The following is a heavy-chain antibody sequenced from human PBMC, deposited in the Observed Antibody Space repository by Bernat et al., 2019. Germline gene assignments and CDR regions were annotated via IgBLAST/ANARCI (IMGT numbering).Heavy chain of an antibody. Sequence: QVQLVDPGGGVVQPGRSLRLSCAASVFTFSSYGMHWVRQAPGKVLEWVAVIWYDGSNKYYADSVKGRFTISRDNSKNTLYLQMNSLRAEDTVVYYCARESSDVDTAMAPLLDSMGFDPWGQGTLVTVSS. J-gene: IGHJ5*02. D-gene: IGHD5-18*01. V-gene: IGHV3-33*01. CDR3: ARESSDVDTAMAPLLDSMGFDP. CDR2: IWYDGSNK. CDR1: VFTFSSYG.